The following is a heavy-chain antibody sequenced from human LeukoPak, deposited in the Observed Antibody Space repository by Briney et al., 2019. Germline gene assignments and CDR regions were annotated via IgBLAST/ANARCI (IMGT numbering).Heavy chain of an antibody. CDR2: ISGSGGST. CDR3: ASMTTVTYTTFDY. J-gene: IGHJ4*02. V-gene: IGHV3-23*01. CDR1: GFTFSSYA. Sequence: GGSLRLSCAASGFTFSSYAMSWVRQAPGKGLEWVSAISGSGGSTYYADSVKGRFTISRDNSKNTLYLQMNSLRAEDTAVYYCASMTTVTYTTFDYWGQGTQVTVSS. D-gene: IGHD4-17*01.